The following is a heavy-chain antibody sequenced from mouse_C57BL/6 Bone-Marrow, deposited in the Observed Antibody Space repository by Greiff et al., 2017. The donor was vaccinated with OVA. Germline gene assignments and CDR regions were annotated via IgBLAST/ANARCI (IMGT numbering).Heavy chain of an antibody. CDR1: GYTFTSYW. V-gene: IGHV1-69*01. J-gene: IGHJ2*01. CDR3: ARWNGSSDFDY. CDR2: IEPSDSYT. Sequence: QVQLQQPGAELVMPGASVKLSCKASGYTFTSYWMHWVKQRPGQGLEWIGEIEPSDSYTNYNQKFKGKSTLTVDKSSSTAYMQLSSLTSEDSAVYYCARWNGSSDFDYWGQGTTLTVSS. D-gene: IGHD1-1*01.